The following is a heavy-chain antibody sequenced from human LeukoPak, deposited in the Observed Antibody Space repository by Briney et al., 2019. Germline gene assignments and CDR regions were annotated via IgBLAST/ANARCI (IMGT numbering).Heavy chain of an antibody. CDR3: ARDRLSTYCGGDCYYFDY. Sequence: GGSLRLSCTASGFTFSNYWMTWVRQAPGKGLEWVSYISSSSSTIYYADSVKGRFTISRDNAKNSLYLQMNSLRAEDTAVYYCARDRLSTYCGGDCYYFDYWGQGTLVTVSS. J-gene: IGHJ4*02. D-gene: IGHD2-21*02. V-gene: IGHV3-48*01. CDR1: GFTFSNYW. CDR2: ISSSSSTI.